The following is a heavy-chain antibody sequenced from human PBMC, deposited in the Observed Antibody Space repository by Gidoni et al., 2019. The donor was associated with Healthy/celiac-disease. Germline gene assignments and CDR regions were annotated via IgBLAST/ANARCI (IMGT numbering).Heavy chain of an antibody. J-gene: IGHJ6*02. Sequence: QVQLVQSGAEVKKPGSSVKVSCKASGGTFSSYAISWVRQAPGQGLEWMGGIIPIFGTANYAQKFQGRVTITADESTSTAYMELSSLRSEDTAVYYCARLGWEVMDYYYGMDVWGQGTTVTVSS. CDR3: ARLGWEVMDYYYGMDV. D-gene: IGHD1-26*01. CDR1: GGTFSSYA. V-gene: IGHV1-69*01. CDR2: IIPIFGTA.